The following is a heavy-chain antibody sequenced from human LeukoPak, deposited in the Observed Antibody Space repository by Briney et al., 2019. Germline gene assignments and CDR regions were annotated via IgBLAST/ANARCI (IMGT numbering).Heavy chain of an antibody. Sequence: GGSLRLSCAASGFTFSSYSMNWVRQAPGKGLEWVSSISSSSSYIYYADSVKGRFTISRDNAKNSLYLQMNSLRAEDTAVYYCARALKPPYCSGGSCYDYWGQGTLVTVSS. CDR1: GFTFSSYS. CDR3: ARALKPPYCSGGSCYDY. D-gene: IGHD2-15*01. CDR2: ISSSSSYI. V-gene: IGHV3-21*01. J-gene: IGHJ4*02.